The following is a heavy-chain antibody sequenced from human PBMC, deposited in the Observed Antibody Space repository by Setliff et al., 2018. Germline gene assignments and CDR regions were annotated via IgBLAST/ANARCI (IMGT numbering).Heavy chain of an antibody. Sequence: GGSLRLSCAASGFTFSSYGMHWVRQAPGKGLEWVAFIQFDGSNKYYADSVKGRFTISRDNPKNSLYLEMTSLGAEDTAVYYCVRFGLLDAFDIWGQGTMVTVSS. CDR1: GFTFSSYG. CDR3: VRFGLLDAFDI. CDR2: IQFDGSNK. D-gene: IGHD2-15*01. J-gene: IGHJ3*02. V-gene: IGHV3-30*02.